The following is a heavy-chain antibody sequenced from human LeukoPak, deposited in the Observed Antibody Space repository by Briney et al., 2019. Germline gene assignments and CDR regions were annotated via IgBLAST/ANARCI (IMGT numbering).Heavy chain of an antibody. V-gene: IGHV4-59*08. CDR3: ARSSLPALGGYYFDF. Sequence: SETLSLTCTVSGGSISTYYWSWIRQPPGKGLEWIGYIYNSGTTNYNPSLKSRVTISVDTSKDQFSLELSSVTAADTAVYYCARSSLPALGGYYFDFWGQGALVTVSS. CDR2: IYNSGTT. J-gene: IGHJ4*02. D-gene: IGHD2-2*01. CDR1: GGSISTYY.